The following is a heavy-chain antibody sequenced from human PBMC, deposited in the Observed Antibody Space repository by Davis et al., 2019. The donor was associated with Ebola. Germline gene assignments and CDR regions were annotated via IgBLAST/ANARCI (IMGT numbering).Heavy chain of an antibody. Sequence: SETLSLTCAVYGGSFSGYYWSWIRQPPGKGLEWIGEINQGGSPNYNPSLKSRVTMSVDTSKNQFSLNLSSVTAADTAVYYCARHFFPRGMDVWGKGTTVTVSS. CDR3: ARHFFPRGMDV. CDR1: GGSFSGYY. CDR2: INQGGSP. J-gene: IGHJ6*04. V-gene: IGHV4-34*01.